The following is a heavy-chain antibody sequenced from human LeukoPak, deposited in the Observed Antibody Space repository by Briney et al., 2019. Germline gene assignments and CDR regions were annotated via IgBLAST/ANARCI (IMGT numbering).Heavy chain of an antibody. V-gene: IGHV3-30*02. D-gene: IGHD4-11*01. CDR3: ARETDYSNWAFDI. J-gene: IGHJ3*02. Sequence: PGGSLRLSCAASGFTFSSYGMHWVRQAPGKGLEWVAFIRYDGSNKYYADSVKGRFTISRDNSKNTLYLQMNSLRAEDTAVYYCARETDYSNWAFDIWGQGTMVTVSS. CDR2: IRYDGSNK. CDR1: GFTFSSYG.